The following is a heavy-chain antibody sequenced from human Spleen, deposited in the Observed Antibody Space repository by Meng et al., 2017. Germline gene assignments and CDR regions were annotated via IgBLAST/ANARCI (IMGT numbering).Heavy chain of an antibody. D-gene: IGHD3-3*01. Sequence: SVKVSCKASGGTFSSYAISWVRQAPGQGLEWMGGIIPIFGTANYAQKFQGRVTITTDESTSTAYMELSSLRSEDTAVYYCARDQAYYGFWSGYYTGIRYYYGMDVWGQGTTVTVSS. J-gene: IGHJ6*02. CDR3: ARDQAYYGFWSGYYTGIRYYYGMDV. CDR2: IIPIFGTA. CDR1: GGTFSSYA. V-gene: IGHV1-69*05.